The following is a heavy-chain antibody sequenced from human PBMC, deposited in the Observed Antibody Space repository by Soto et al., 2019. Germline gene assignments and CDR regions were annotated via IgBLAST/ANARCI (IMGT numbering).Heavy chain of an antibody. Sequence: QVQLVQSGAEVKKPGSSVKVSCKASGGTFSSYAISWVRQAPGQGLEWMGGIIPIFGTANYAQKFQGRVTITADESTSTAYMELSSLRSEDTAMYYCAVRWSRYCSGGSCRYTSRFDYWGQGTLVTVSS. J-gene: IGHJ4*02. CDR1: GGTFSSYA. CDR2: IIPIFGTA. CDR3: AVRWSRYCSGGSCRYTSRFDY. D-gene: IGHD2-15*01. V-gene: IGHV1-69*01.